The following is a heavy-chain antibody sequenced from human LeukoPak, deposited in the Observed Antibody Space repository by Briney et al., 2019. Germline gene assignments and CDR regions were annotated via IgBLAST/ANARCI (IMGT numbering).Heavy chain of an antibody. CDR2: IYTSGST. V-gene: IGHV4-61*02. D-gene: IGHD3-3*01. Sequence: SETLSLTCTVSGGSISSGSYYWSWIRQPAGKGLEWIGRIYTSGSTNYNPSLKSRVTISVDTSKNQFSLKLSSVTAADTAVYYCARARGYDFWSGYPTRAPTFDYWGQGTLVTVSS. CDR1: GGSISSGSYY. J-gene: IGHJ4*02. CDR3: ARARGYDFWSGYPTRAPTFDY.